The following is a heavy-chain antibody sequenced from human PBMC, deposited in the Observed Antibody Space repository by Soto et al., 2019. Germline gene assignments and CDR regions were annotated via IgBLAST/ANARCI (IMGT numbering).Heavy chain of an antibody. Sequence: GXSVKVSCKASGYTFTSYGISWVRQAPVQGLEWMGWISAYNGNTNYAQKLQGRVTMTTDTSTSTAYMELRSLRSDDTAVYYCARDYDYSNYYYGMDVWGQGTTVTVSS. D-gene: IGHD4-4*01. J-gene: IGHJ6*02. CDR1: GYTFTSYG. V-gene: IGHV1-18*04. CDR2: ISAYNGNT. CDR3: ARDYDYSNYYYGMDV.